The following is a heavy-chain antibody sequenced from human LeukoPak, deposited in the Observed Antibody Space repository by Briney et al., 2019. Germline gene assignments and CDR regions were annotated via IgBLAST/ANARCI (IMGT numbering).Heavy chain of an antibody. CDR1: GGSISSSGHY. V-gene: IGHV4-39*07. CDR2: IYSNGNT. CDR3: ARSATATTGYFDY. Sequence: PSETLSLTCSVSGGSISSSGHYWGWIRQSPEKGLDWIGSIYSNGNTYYNPSVKSRVTISVDTSKNQFSLKLTSVTAAETAVYYCARSATATTGYFDYWGQGALVTVSS. D-gene: IGHD4-17*01. J-gene: IGHJ4*02.